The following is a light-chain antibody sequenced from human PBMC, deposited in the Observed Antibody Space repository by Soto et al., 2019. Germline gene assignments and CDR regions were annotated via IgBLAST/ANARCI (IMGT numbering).Light chain of an antibody. Sequence: EVVMTQSPATLSVSPGERATLSCRASQSVSANLAWYQQKPGQAPRLLIYGASSRATGIPARFSGSWSGTDFTLTISSLQAEDFAVYYCQQYNKWATFGPGTRLEIE. J-gene: IGKJ5*01. CDR2: GAS. CDR1: QSVSAN. V-gene: IGKV3-15*01. CDR3: QQYNKWAT.